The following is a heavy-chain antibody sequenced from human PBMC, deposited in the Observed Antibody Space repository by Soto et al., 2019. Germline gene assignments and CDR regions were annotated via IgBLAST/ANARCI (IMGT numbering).Heavy chain of an antibody. CDR2: ISYDGDIK. D-gene: IGHD6-13*01. CDR1: RFMFSNYA. J-gene: IGHJ4*02. Sequence: GGSLRLSCAASRFMFSNYAMHWVRQAPGKGLEWVALISYDGDIKFYADSVGGRFTISRDNSRNTLYLEMNSLRPEDTAIYYCAKDRSSSWLYIENWGQETLVTVSS. V-gene: IGHV3-30-3*01. CDR3: AKDRSSSWLYIEN.